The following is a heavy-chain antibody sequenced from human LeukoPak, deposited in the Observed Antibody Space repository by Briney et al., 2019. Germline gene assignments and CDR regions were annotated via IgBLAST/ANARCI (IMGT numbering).Heavy chain of an antibody. Sequence: ASVKVSCKASGYTFTSYYMHWVRQAPGQGLEWMGIINPSGGSTSYAQKFQGRVTMTRDTSTSTVYMELSSLRSEDTAVYYCAREMRRTDIVVVPAAPNLECFQHWGQGTLVTVSS. CDR3: AREMRRTDIVVVPAAPNLECFQH. D-gene: IGHD2-2*01. J-gene: IGHJ1*01. CDR2: INPSGGST. V-gene: IGHV1-46*01. CDR1: GYTFTSYY.